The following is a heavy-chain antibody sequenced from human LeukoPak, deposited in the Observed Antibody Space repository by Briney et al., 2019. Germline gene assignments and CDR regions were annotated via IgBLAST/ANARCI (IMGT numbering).Heavy chain of an antibody. J-gene: IGHJ4*02. D-gene: IGHD3-9*01. CDR2: IKKDGSEK. V-gene: IGHV3-7*01. Sequence: GGSLRLSCAASGFTFSSYWMSWVRQAPGKGLEWVANIKKDGSEKYYVDSVKGRFTISRDNAKTSLYLQMNSLRAEDTAVYYCARDPYYDILTGSADYFDYWGQGTLVTVSS. CDR3: ARDPYYDILTGSADYFDY. CDR1: GFTFSSYW.